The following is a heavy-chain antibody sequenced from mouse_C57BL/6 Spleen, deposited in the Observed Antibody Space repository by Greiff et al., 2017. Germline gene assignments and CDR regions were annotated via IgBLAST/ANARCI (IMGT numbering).Heavy chain of an antibody. CDR2: ILPGSGST. CDR3: ASGPGRRFAY. CDR1: GYTFTGYW. J-gene: IGHJ3*01. V-gene: IGHV1-9*01. D-gene: IGHD4-1*01. Sequence: QVQLKESGAELMKPGASVKLSCKATGYTFTGYWIEWVKQRPGHGLEWIGEILPGSGSTNYNEKFKGKATFTADTSSNTAYMQLSSLATEDSAIDYGASGPGRRFAYWGQGTLVTVSA.